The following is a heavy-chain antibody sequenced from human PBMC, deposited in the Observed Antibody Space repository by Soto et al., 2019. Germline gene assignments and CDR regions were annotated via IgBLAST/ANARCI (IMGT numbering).Heavy chain of an antibody. CDR2: INHSGST. J-gene: IGHJ4*02. CDR3: ARVSSGYYSTFDY. Sequence: SETLSLTCAVYGGSFSGYYWSWIRQPPGKGLEWIGEINHSGSTNYNPSLKSRVTISVDTSKNQFSLKLSSVTAADTAVYYCARVSSGYYSTFDYWGQGTLVTVSS. D-gene: IGHD3-22*01. V-gene: IGHV4-34*01. CDR1: GGSFSGYY.